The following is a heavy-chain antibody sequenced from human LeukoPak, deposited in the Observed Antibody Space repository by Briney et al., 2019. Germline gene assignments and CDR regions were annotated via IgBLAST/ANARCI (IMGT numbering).Heavy chain of an antibody. D-gene: IGHD6-13*01. Sequence: SQTLSLTCAISGDSVSSNSATWNWIRQSPSRGLEWLGRTFYRSKWYNDSAISVTSRITIYPDTSKNQFSLKLSSVTAADTAVYYCARLISSSWYGWFDPWGQGTLVTVSS. J-gene: IGHJ5*02. CDR3: ARLISSSWYGWFDP. V-gene: IGHV6-1*01. CDR1: GDSVSSNSAT. CDR2: TFYRSKWYN.